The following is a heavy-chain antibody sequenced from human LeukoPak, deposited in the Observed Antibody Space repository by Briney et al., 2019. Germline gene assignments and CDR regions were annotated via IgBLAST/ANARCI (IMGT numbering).Heavy chain of an antibody. CDR2: LSYDGSNK. D-gene: IGHD3-9*01. CDR1: GFTFSSYA. CDR3: ARVPWDDILTGPWYMDV. J-gene: IGHJ6*03. Sequence: GRSLRLSCAASGFTFSSYAMHWVRQAPGKGVEWVAVLSYDGSNKYYADSVKGRFTISRDNSKNTLYLQMNSLRAGDTAVYYCARVPWDDILTGPWYMDVWGKGTTVTVSS. V-gene: IGHV3-30*04.